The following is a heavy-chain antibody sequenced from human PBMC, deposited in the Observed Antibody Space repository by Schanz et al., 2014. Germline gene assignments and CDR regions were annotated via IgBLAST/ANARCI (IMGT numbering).Heavy chain of an antibody. CDR3: ARSAGRDFWSGYYTRFDY. CDR1: GYTFTTYA. Sequence: QDQLLQSGAAVKKPGSSVRVSCKASGYTFTTYAMSWVRQAPGQGLEWMGWISVYNHNKEYDQKFQGRVTMTTDTSTSTVYMELRSLRSDDTAVYYCARSAGRDFWSGYYTRFDYWGQGTLVTVSS. V-gene: IGHV1-18*01. J-gene: IGHJ4*02. CDR2: ISVYNHNK. D-gene: IGHD3-3*01.